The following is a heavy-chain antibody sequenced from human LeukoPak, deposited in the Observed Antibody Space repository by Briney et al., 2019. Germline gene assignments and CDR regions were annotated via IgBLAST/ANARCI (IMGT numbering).Heavy chain of an antibody. Sequence: ASVKVSCKASGYTFTSYGISWVRQAPGQGLEWMGWISAYNGNTNYAQKLQGRVTMTTDTSTSTAYMELRSLRSDDTAVYYCARPYCSSTSCYEGLLNYRGQGTLVTVSS. J-gene: IGHJ4*02. D-gene: IGHD2-2*01. CDR1: GYTFTSYG. V-gene: IGHV1-18*01. CDR2: ISAYNGNT. CDR3: ARPYCSSTSCYEGLLNY.